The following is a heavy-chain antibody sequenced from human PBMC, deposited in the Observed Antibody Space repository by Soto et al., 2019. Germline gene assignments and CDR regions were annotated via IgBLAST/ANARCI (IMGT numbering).Heavy chain of an antibody. CDR2: ISGSVGST. Sequence: PGGSLRLSCAASGFTFSIYAMSWFRQAPGKGLEWVSTISGSVGSTYYADSVKGRFTFSRDNSKNTLYLQMNTLRAEDTAVYYCAKDLLDHRSGYEDYAMDVWGQGTTVTVSS. D-gene: IGHD3-22*01. CDR3: AKDLLDHRSGYEDYAMDV. J-gene: IGHJ6*02. CDR1: GFTFSIYA. V-gene: IGHV3-23*01.